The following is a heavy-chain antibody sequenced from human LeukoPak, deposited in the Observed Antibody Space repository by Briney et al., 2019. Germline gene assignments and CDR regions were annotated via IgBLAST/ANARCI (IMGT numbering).Heavy chain of an antibody. CDR3: ARDPGDYGAFDY. Sequence: ASVKVSCKASGYTFTSYYMHWVRQAPGQGLEWMGIINPSGGSTSYAQKFQGRVTMTRDTSTSTVYMELSSLRSEDTAVHYCARDPGDYGAFDYWGQGTLVTVSS. J-gene: IGHJ4*02. V-gene: IGHV1-46*01. CDR1: GYTFTSYY. D-gene: IGHD4-17*01. CDR2: INPSGGST.